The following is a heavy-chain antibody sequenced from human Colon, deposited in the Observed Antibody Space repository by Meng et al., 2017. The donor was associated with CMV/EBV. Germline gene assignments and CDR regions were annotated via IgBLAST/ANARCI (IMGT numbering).Heavy chain of an antibody. V-gene: IGHV3-21*01. J-gene: IGHJ4*02. Sequence: GGSLRLSCAASGFTFSSYSMNWVRQAPGKGLEWVSSISSSSSYIYYADSVKGRFTISRDNAKNSLYLQMNSLRAEDTAVYYCARRPVRSLWELLPLDYWGQGTLVTVSS. CDR1: GFTFSSYS. D-gene: IGHD1-26*01. CDR2: ISSSSSYI. CDR3: ARRPVRSLWELLPLDY.